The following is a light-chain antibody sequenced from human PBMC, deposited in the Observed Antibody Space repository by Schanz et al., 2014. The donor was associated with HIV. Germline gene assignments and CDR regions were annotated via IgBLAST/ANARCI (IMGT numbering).Light chain of an antibody. J-gene: IGKJ4*01. CDR2: GAS. Sequence: EIVLTQSPGTLSLSPGERATLSCRASQSVSSSYLAWYQQKPGQAPRLLIYGASSRATGIPDRFSGSGSGTDFTLTISRLEPEDFAVYHCQQYNNWPLAFGGGTKVEIK. CDR3: QQYNNWPLA. CDR1: QSVSSSY. V-gene: IGKV3-20*01.